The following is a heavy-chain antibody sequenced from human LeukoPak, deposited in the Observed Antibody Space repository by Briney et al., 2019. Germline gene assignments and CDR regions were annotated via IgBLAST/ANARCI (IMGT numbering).Heavy chain of an antibody. J-gene: IGHJ3*02. V-gene: IGHV3-74*01. CDR1: GFIFRSHW. Sequence: GGSLRLSCAASGFIFRSHWMHWVRQAPGKGLVGVSRINSDGSNTRNADSVKGRFTISRDNAKNTLYLQMNSLRVEDTAVYYCASVGATGLGAFDIWGQGTMVTVSS. CDR3: ASVGATGLGAFDI. D-gene: IGHD1-26*01. CDR2: INSDGSNT.